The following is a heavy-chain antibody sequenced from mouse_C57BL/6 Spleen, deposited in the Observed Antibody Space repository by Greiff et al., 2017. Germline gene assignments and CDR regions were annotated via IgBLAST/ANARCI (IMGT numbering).Heavy chain of an antibody. Sequence: VQLQQPGAELVRPGSSVKLSCKASGYTFTSYWMDWVKQRPGQGLEWIGNIYPSDSETHYNQKFKDKATLTVDKSSSTAYMQLSSLTSEDSAVYYGARDGKLRLEEGSCFDYWGQGTTLTVSS. D-gene: IGHD3-2*02. CDR3: ARDGKLRLEEGSCFDY. CDR1: GYTFTSYW. J-gene: IGHJ2*01. CDR2: IYPSDSET. V-gene: IGHV1-61*01.